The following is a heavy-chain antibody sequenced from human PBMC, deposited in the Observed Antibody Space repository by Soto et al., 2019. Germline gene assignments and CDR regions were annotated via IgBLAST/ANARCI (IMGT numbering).Heavy chain of an antibody. CDR3: ARHEGWTGPDQ. J-gene: IGHJ5*02. CDR2: IFHDGNT. CDR1: GASIGSGVW. V-gene: IGHV4-4*02. D-gene: IGHD2-8*02. Sequence: SETLSLTWTVSGASIGSGVWWGWVRQPPGKGLEWIAEIFHDGNTNYSPSLKSRVTISVDKSQNQFSLNVYSVTAADTAVYYCARHEGWTGPDQWGQGTLVTVSS.